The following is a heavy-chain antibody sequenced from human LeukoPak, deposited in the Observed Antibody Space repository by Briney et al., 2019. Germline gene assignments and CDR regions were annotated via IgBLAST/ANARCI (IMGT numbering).Heavy chain of an antibody. CDR3: ARIREVSTLYHFDY. Sequence: GGSLRLSCAASGFTFSDYWMSWVRLAPGKGLEWVANIKQDGSDKYYVDSVKGRFTISRDNAKNSLHLQMNSLRVEDTAVYCCARIREVSTLYHFDYWGQGTLVTVSS. CDR2: IKQDGSDK. CDR1: GFTFSDYW. J-gene: IGHJ4*02. D-gene: IGHD5/OR15-5a*01. V-gene: IGHV3-7*01.